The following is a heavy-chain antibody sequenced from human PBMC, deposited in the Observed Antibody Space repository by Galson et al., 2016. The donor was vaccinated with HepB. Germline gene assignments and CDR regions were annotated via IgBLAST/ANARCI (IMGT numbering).Heavy chain of an antibody. J-gene: IGHJ4*02. Sequence: SLRLSCAASGFTFSEVWMTWVRQAPGKGLEWVGRIRSRRHGGTTDYAAPVQGRFTISTDDSKNTVSLQMDSLKSEDTAVYYCATVVVVTAGYDYWGRGTLVTVSS. CDR2: IRSRRHGGTT. V-gene: IGHV3-15*01. CDR1: GFTFSEVW. CDR3: ATVVVVTAGYDY. D-gene: IGHD2-21*02.